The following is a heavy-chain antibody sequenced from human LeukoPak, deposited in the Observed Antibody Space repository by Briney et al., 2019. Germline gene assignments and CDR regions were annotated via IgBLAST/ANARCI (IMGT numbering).Heavy chain of an antibody. D-gene: IGHD4-17*01. V-gene: IGHV1-18*01. CDR2: ISAYNGNT. CDR1: GYTFTSYG. CDR3: ARVTQTDYDFDY. J-gene: IGHJ4*02. Sequence: ASVKVSCKASGYTFTSYGISWVRQAPGQGLEWMGWISAYNGNTDYAQKLQGRVTKTTDTSTSTAYMELRSLRSDDTAVYYCARVTQTDYDFDYWGQGTLVTVSS.